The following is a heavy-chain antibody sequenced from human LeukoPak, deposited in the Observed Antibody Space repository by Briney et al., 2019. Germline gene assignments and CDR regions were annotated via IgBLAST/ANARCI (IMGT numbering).Heavy chain of an antibody. CDR3: ARDKAVLRFLEWVPEPFDY. D-gene: IGHD3-3*01. Sequence: GGSLRLSCAGSGFTFRNYWINWVRQAPGKGLELVANIKQDGIETNYVDSVKGRFTMSRDNAKNSLYLQMNSLRAEDTAVYYCARDKAVLRFLEWVPEPFDYWGQGTLVTVSS. V-gene: IGHV3-7*01. J-gene: IGHJ4*02. CDR1: GFTFRNYW. CDR2: IKQDGIET.